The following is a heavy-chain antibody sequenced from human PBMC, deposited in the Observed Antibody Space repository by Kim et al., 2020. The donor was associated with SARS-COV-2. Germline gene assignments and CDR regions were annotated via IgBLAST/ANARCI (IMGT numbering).Heavy chain of an antibody. CDR3: ARSPLPTPPQRFDY. CDR2: IYPGDSDT. J-gene: IGHJ4*02. Sequence: GESLKISCKGSGYSFTNYWIGWVRQMPGKGLEWMGIIYPGDSDTRYSPSFQGQATIPADKSITTAYLQWSSLQASDTALYYCARSPLPTPPQRFDYRGQ. D-gene: IGHD4-17*01. V-gene: IGHV5-51*01. CDR1: GYSFTNYW.